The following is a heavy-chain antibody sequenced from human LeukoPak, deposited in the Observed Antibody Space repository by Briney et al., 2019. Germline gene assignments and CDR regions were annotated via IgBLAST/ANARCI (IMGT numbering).Heavy chain of an antibody. CDR2: VSSGASST. V-gene: IGHV3-23*01. J-gene: IGHJ4*02. D-gene: IGHD6-19*01. CDR1: EFTFSSYA. CDR3: ARRSGWSTHTDY. Sequence: GGSLRLSCAASEFTFSSYAMSWVRQAPGKGLEWVSVVSSGASSTYYADSVKGRFTISRDNAKNSLYLQMNSLRAEDTAVYYCARRSGWSTHTDYWGQGTLVTVSS.